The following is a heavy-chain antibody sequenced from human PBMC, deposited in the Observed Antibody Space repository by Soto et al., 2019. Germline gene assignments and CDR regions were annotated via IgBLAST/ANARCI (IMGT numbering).Heavy chain of an antibody. Sequence: QVQLQESGPGLVKPSQTLSLTCTVSGGSISSGGYYWSWIRQHPGKGLEWIGYIYYSGSTYYNPSLKSRVTLSVDTSKNQFSLKLSSVTAADTAVYYCARDSLWFGEIFYYGMDVWGQGTTVTVSS. CDR2: IYYSGST. CDR1: GGSISSGGYY. CDR3: ARDSLWFGEIFYYGMDV. J-gene: IGHJ6*02. D-gene: IGHD3-10*01. V-gene: IGHV4-31*03.